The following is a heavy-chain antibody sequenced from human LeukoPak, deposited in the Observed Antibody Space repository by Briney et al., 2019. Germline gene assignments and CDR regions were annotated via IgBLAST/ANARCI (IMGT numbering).Heavy chain of an antibody. Sequence: PSETLSLTCIVSGYSISSGYYWGWIRQPPGKGLEWIGSIYHSESTYYNPSLKSRVIISADTSKNQFSLKLSSVTAAGTAVYYCARVAVVITMTRFDYWGQGTLVTVSS. V-gene: IGHV4-38-2*02. J-gene: IGHJ4*02. CDR1: GYSISSGYY. D-gene: IGHD3-22*01. CDR2: IYHSEST. CDR3: ARVAVVITMTRFDY.